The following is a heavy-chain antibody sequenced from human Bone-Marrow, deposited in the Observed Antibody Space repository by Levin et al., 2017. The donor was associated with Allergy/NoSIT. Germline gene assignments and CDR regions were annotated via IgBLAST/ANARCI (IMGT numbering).Heavy chain of an antibody. CDR2: IDPTRGDT. Sequence: LGASVMVSCTVSGYSFNDYYIHWIRQTPGQGLEWIGWIDPTRGDTKFAEKFHARVVLTRNSSISTAYMELGRLRADDTALYYCARGGASSNDYWGQGTLVTVSS. CDR3: ARGGASSNDY. V-gene: IGHV1-2*03. J-gene: IGHJ4*02. CDR1: GYSFNDYY. D-gene: IGHD6-13*01.